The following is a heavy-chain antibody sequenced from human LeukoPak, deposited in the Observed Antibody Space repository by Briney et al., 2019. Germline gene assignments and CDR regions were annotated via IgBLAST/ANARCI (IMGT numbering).Heavy chain of an antibody. CDR1: GGSISSRSNY. CDR2: IYYRGST. Sequence: KTSETLSLTCTVSGGSISSRSNYWGWIRQPPGKGLEWIGSIYYRGSTHYNPSLKSRVTISVDTAKNQFSLKLSSVTAADTAVYYWARHYLASGSWFDPWGQGTLVTVSS. CDR3: ARHYLASGSWFDP. D-gene: IGHD1-1*01. V-gene: IGHV4-39*01. J-gene: IGHJ5*02.